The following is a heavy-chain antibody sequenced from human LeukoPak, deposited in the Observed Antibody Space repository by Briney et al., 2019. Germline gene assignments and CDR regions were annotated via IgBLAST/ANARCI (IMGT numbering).Heavy chain of an antibody. J-gene: IGHJ4*02. CDR2: INHSGST. V-gene: IGHV4-34*01. Sequence: SETLSLTCAVYGGSFSGDYWSWIRQPPGKGLEWIGEINHSGSTNYNPSLKSRVTISVDTSKNQFSLKLSSVTAADTAVYYCARGRTSSWYSRPIDYWGQGTLVTVSS. CDR1: GGSFSGDY. D-gene: IGHD6-13*01. CDR3: ARGRTSSWYSRPIDY.